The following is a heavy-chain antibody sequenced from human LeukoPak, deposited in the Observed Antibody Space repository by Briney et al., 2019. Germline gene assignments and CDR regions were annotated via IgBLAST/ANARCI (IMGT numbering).Heavy chain of an antibody. CDR3: ARDHGYGGIYGMDV. Sequence: AASVKVSCTASGGTFSSYAISWVRQAPGQGLEWMGGIIPIFGTANYAQKFQGRVTITADESTSTAYMELSSLRSEDTAVYYCARDHGYGGIYGMDVWGQGTTVTVSS. CDR2: IIPIFGTA. J-gene: IGHJ6*02. CDR1: GGTFSSYA. V-gene: IGHV1-69*13. D-gene: IGHD4-23*01.